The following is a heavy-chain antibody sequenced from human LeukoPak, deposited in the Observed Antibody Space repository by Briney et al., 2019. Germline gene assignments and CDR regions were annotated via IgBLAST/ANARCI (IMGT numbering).Heavy chain of an antibody. CDR2: IQNDGNDK. CDR3: ARDSRRGYYHDAFDI. J-gene: IGHJ3*02. D-gene: IGHD3-22*01. Sequence: GGSLRLSCAASGLIFSTYGMHWVRQAPGKGLEWVAFIQNDGNDKYYADSVKGRFTVSRDNAKNSLYLQMNSLRAEDTAVYYCARDSRRGYYHDAFDIWGQGTMVTVSS. V-gene: IGHV3-30*02. CDR1: GLIFSTYG.